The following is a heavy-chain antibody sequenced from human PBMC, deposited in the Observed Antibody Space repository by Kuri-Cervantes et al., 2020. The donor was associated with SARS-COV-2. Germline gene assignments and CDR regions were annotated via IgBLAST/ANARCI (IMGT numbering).Heavy chain of an antibody. J-gene: IGHJ3*02. CDR2: IYSGGST. CDR3: ARDPLDDILTDDAFDI. V-gene: IGHV3-66*02. D-gene: IGHD3-9*01. CDR1: GFTVSSNY. Sequence: GGSLRLSCAASGFTVSSNYMSWVRQAPGKGLEWVPVIYSGGSTYYADSVKGRSTISRDNSKNTLYLQMNSLRAEDTAVYYCARDPLDDILTDDAFDIWGQGTMVTVSS.